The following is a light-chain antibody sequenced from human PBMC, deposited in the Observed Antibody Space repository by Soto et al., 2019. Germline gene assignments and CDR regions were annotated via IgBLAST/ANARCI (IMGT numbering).Light chain of an antibody. CDR1: SSDVGGYNY. J-gene: IGLJ2*01. Sequence: QSALTQPPSASGSPGQSVTISCTGTSSDVGGYNYVSWYQQHPGKAPKLMIYEVSKRPSGVPDRFSSSKSGNTASLTVSGLQAEDEADYNCSSYAGSNNFGVFGGGTQLTVL. CDR2: EVS. V-gene: IGLV2-8*01. CDR3: SSYAGSNNFGV.